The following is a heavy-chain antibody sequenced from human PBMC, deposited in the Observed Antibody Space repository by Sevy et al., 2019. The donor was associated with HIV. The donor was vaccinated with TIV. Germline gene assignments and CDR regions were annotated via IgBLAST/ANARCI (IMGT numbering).Heavy chain of an antibody. Sequence: GGSLRLSCVVSGLTFRNYWMTWVRQAPGKGVEWVANIKEDGSEKYYLSSVKDRFTISRDNAKNSLFLQMNSMRVDDTGVYYCATGAGLWGQGTLVTVSS. CDR1: GLTFRNYW. CDR3: ATGAGL. D-gene: IGHD6-19*01. V-gene: IGHV3-7*01. J-gene: IGHJ4*02. CDR2: IKEDGSEK.